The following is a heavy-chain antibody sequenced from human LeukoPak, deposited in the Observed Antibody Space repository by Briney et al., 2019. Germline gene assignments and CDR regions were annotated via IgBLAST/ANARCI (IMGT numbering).Heavy chain of an antibody. Sequence: GVSVKVSCKASGGTFSSYAISWVRQAPGQGLEWMGGIIPIFGTANYAQKFQGRVTITADKSTSTAYMELSSLRSEDTAVYYCARGRTYSQYCSGGSCFLPFDPWGQGSLVTVSS. CDR1: GGTFSSYA. CDR3: ARGRTYSQYCSGGSCFLPFDP. V-gene: IGHV1-69*06. CDR2: IIPIFGTA. J-gene: IGHJ5*02. D-gene: IGHD2-15*01.